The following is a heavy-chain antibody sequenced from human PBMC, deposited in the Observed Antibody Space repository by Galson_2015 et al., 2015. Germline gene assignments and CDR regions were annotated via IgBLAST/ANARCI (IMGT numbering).Heavy chain of an antibody. D-gene: IGHD1-26*01. CDR3: ARDGGVLSGGPNWFDP. V-gene: IGHV4-30-4*01. J-gene: IGHJ5*02. CDR1: GASISSGDSY. CDR2: ISYSGTT. Sequence: LSLTWTVSGASISSGDSYWSWIRQPLGRGLEWIGYISYSGTTYYTPSLKSRLPISVDTSKTQFSLKLSSVTAADTAVYYCARDGGVLSGGPNWFDPWGQGILVTVSS.